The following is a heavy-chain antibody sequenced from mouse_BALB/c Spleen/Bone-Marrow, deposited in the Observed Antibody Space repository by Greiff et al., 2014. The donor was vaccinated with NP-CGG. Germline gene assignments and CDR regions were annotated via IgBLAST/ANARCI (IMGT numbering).Heavy chain of an antibody. J-gene: IGHJ3*01. CDR2: INPSSGYT. CDR3: AREFRG. CDR1: GYTFTSYT. Sequence: QVQLKESAAELARPGASVKMSCKASGYTFTSYTMHWVKQRPGQGLEWNGYINPSSGYTEYNQKFKDKTTLTADKSSSTAYMQLSSLTSEDSAVYYCAREFRGWGQGTLVTVSA. V-gene: IGHV1-4*02.